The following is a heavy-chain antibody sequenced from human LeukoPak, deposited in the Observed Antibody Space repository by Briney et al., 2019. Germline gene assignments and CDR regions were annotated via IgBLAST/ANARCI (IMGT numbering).Heavy chain of an antibody. V-gene: IGHV4-34*01. D-gene: IGHD2-2*01. Sequence: SETLSLTCAVSGGSFSGYYWSWIRHPPGKGLEWIAEINHSGSTNYNPSLKSRVTISVDTSKNQFSLKLSSVTAADTAVYYCARGLDCSSTSCYPDAFDIWGQGTMVTVSS. CDR2: INHSGST. J-gene: IGHJ3*02. CDR3: ARGLDCSSTSCYPDAFDI. CDR1: GGSFSGYY.